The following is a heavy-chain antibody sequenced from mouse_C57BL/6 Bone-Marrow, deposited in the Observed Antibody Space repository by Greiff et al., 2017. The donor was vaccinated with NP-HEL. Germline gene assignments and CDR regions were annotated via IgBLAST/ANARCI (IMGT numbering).Heavy chain of an antibody. D-gene: IGHD1-1*01. CDR1: GYTFTSYW. CDR2: IYPSESET. CDR3: ARGDYSDY. J-gene: IGHJ2*01. V-gene: IGHV1-61*01. Sequence: QVQLQQSGAELVRPGSSVKLSCKASGYTFTSYWMDWVKQRPGQGLEWIGNIYPSESETHYNQKFKDKATLAVDKSSSTAYMQLSSLTSADSAVYYCARGDYSDYWGQGTTLTVSS.